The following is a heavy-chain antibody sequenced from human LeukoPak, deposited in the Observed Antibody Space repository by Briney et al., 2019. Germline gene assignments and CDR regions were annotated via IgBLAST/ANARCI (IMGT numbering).Heavy chain of an antibody. CDR2: ISGSGGST. J-gene: IGHJ6*02. D-gene: IGHD6-19*01. V-gene: IGHV3-23*01. CDR3: AKEVAGSGNIYYYYYYGMDV. CDR1: GFTFSSYA. Sequence: GGSLRLSCAASGFTFSSYAMSWVRQAPGKGLEWVSAISGSGGSTYYADSVKGRFTISRDNSKNTLYLQMNSLRAEDTAVYYCAKEVAGSGNIYYYYYYGMDVWGQGTTVTVSS.